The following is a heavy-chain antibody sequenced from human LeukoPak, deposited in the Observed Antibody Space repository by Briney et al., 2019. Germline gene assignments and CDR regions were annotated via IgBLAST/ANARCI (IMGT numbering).Heavy chain of an antibody. D-gene: IGHD5-18*01. J-gene: IGHJ4*02. CDR1: GGLISSSSFY. CDR2: IYYSGST. V-gene: IGHV4-61*05. Sequence: SETLSLTCTVSGGLISSSSFYWGWIRQPPGKGLEWIGYIYYSGSTNYNPSLKSRVTISVDTSKNQFSLKLSSVTAADTAVYYCARHEMGRYSYALDFDYWGQGTLVTVSS. CDR3: ARHEMGRYSYALDFDY.